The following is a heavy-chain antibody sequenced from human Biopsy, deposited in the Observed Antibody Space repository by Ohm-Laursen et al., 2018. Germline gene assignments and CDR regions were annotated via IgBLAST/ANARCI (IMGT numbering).Heavy chain of an antibody. Sequence: ETLSLTCSVSGGSISSDYWSWIRQTPGKGLEWIGYIYYSGSTNYNPSLKSRVTISVDTSKNQFSLRLNSVTAADTAVYYCARATNSTGWPYYYFYGMDVWGQGTTVTVSS. CDR2: IYYSGST. CDR3: ARATNSTGWPYYYFYGMDV. J-gene: IGHJ6*02. D-gene: IGHD2/OR15-2a*01. V-gene: IGHV4-59*01. CDR1: GGSISSDY.